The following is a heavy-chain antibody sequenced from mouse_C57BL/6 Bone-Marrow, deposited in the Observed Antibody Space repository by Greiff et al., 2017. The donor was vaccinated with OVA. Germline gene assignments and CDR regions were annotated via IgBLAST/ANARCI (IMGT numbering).Heavy chain of an antibody. CDR2: IRLKSDNYAT. J-gene: IGHJ2*01. D-gene: IGHD1-1*01. CDR1: GFTFSNYW. Sequence: DVMLVESGGGLVQPGGSMKLSCVASGFTFSNYWMNWVRQSPEKGLEWVAQIRLKSDNYATHYAESVKGRFTISRDDSKSSVYLQMNNLRAEDTGIYYCSYGSRGDYWGQGTTLTVSS. CDR3: SYGSRGDY. V-gene: IGHV6-3*01.